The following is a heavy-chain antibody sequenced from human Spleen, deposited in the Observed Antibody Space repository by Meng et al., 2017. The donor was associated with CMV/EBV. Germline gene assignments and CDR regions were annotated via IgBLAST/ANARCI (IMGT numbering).Heavy chain of an antibody. V-gene: IGHV3-30*04. Sequence: GGSLRLSCAASGFTFSSYAMHWVRQAPGKGLEWVAVISYDGSNKYYADSVKGRFTISRDNSKNTLYLQMNSLRAEDTAVYYCAKIGGRSGSGSYPELWGQGTLVTVSS. CDR3: AKIGGRSGSGSYPEL. J-gene: IGHJ4*02. D-gene: IGHD3-10*01. CDR2: ISYDGSNK. CDR1: GFTFSSYA.